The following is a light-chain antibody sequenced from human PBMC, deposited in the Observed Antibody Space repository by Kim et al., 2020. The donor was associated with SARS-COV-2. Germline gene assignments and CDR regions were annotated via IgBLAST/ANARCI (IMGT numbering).Light chain of an antibody. J-gene: IGKJ2*01. Sequence: SASVGDRVTITCQASQDISNYLNWFQQKAGKAPKLLMYDASNLEKGVPSRFSGGGSGTDFTFTISSLQPEDIATYYCQQYDNLPYTFGQGTKLEI. CDR2: DAS. CDR3: QQYDNLPYT. CDR1: QDISNY. V-gene: IGKV1-33*01.